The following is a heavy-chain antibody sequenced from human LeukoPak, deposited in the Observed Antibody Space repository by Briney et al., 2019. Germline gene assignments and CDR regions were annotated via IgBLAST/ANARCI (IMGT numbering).Heavy chain of an antibody. D-gene: IGHD2-2*01. J-gene: IGHJ4*02. V-gene: IGHV3-30-3*01. Sequence: PGRSLGLSCAASRFTFSSYAMHWVRQAPGKGLEWVAVISYDGSNKYYADSVKGRFTISRDNSKNTLYLQMSSLRAEDTAVYYCARDSYTSDIVVVPTYFDYWGQGTLVTVSS. CDR1: RFTFSSYA. CDR2: ISYDGSNK. CDR3: ARDSYTSDIVVVPTYFDY.